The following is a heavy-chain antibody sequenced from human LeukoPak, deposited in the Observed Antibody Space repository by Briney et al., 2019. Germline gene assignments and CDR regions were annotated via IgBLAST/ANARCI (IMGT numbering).Heavy chain of an antibody. V-gene: IGHV3-30-3*01. D-gene: IGHD3-10*01. CDR2: ISYDGNNK. J-gene: IGHJ4*02. CDR1: GFTFSSYA. Sequence: GGSLRLSCAASGFTFSSYAMHWVRQAPGKGLEWVAVISYDGNNKYYADSVKGRFTFSRDNSKNTVYVQMNSLRAEDTAVYYCARAQDYYGSIDYWGQGALVTVSS. CDR3: ARAQDYYGSIDY.